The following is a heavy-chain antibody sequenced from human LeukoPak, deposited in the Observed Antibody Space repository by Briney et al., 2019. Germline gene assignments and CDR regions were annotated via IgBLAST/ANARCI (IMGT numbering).Heavy chain of an antibody. CDR1: GYNFISYY. CDR2: IIPNSGGT. CDR3: AREEVRSTGRFDN. J-gene: IGHJ4*02. D-gene: IGHD2-2*01. Sequence: ASVKVSCKASGYNFISYYMHWVRQAPGQGLEWMGWIIPNSGGTHYAQNFQGRVSMTGGTSSSTAYMELSRLRSDDTAVYYCAREEVRSTGRFDNWGPGTLVSVSS. V-gene: IGHV1-2*02.